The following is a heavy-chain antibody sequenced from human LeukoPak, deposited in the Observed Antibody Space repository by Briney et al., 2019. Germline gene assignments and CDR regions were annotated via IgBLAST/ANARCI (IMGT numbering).Heavy chain of an antibody. CDR1: GGSISSGGYY. D-gene: IGHD6-19*01. Sequence: PSETLSLTCTVSGGSISSGGYYWSWIRQHPGKGLEWIGYIYYSGSTYYNPSLKSRVTISVDTSKNQFSLKLSSVTAADTAVYYCARGQSDIAVAGTRGNFDYWGQGTLVTVSS. J-gene: IGHJ4*02. CDR2: IYYSGST. CDR3: ARGQSDIAVAGTRGNFDY. V-gene: IGHV4-31*03.